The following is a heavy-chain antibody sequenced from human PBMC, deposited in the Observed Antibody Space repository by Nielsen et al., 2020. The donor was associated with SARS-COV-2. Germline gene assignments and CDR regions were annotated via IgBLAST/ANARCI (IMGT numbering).Heavy chain of an antibody. J-gene: IGHJ4*02. CDR1: AFTFSTYW. D-gene: IGHD3-16*01. CDR3: VRGLQVPNGLAHR. V-gene: IGHV3-74*01. CDR2: INSDGSST. Sequence: GESLKISCAASAFTFSTYWMHWVRQAPGKGLVWVSRINSDGSSTSYADSVKGRFTISRDNAKNTLYLQMNSLRPEDTAVYYCVRGLQVPNGLAHRWGQGTLVTVSS.